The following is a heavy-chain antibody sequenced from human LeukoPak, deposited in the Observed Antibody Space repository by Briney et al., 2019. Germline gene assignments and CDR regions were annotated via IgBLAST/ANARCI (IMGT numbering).Heavy chain of an antibody. J-gene: IGHJ4*02. V-gene: IGHV3-23*01. CDR1: GFSFTSFD. CDR3: AKDSPRSSGWFYFDY. CDR2: ISNGAHRA. Sequence: GGSLRLSCVASGFSFTSFDMCWVRQAPGKGLEWVSGISNGAHRAYYADSVKGRFTISRDNSKNTLYLQMDSLRAEDTAVYFCAKDSPRSSGWFYFDYWGQGALVTVSS. D-gene: IGHD6-19*01.